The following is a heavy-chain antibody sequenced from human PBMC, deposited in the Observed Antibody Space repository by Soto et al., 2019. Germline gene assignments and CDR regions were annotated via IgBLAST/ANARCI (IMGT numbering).Heavy chain of an antibody. CDR1: GFTFSSYS. J-gene: IGHJ4*02. CDR3: ARDRRDDSSGYRDY. V-gene: IGHV3-21*01. D-gene: IGHD3-22*01. CDR2: ISSSSSYI. Sequence: GGSLRLSCAASGFTFSSYSMNWVRQAPGKGLEWVSSISSSSSYIYYADSVKGRFTISRDNAKNTLYLQMNSLRAEDTAVYYCARDRRDDSSGYRDYWGQGTLVTVSS.